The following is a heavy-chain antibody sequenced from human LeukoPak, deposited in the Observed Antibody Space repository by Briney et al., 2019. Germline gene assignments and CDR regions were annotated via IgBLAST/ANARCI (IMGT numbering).Heavy chain of an antibody. D-gene: IGHD5-18*01. Sequence: ASVKVSCKASGYTFTSYYMHWVRQAPGQGLEWVGIINPSGGSTSYAQKFQGRVTMTRDTSTSTVYMELSSLRSEDTAVYYCARDRRYSQPVPSDFDPWGQGTLVTVSS. CDR2: INPSGGST. J-gene: IGHJ5*02. CDR3: ARDRRYSQPVPSDFDP. CDR1: GYTFTSYY. V-gene: IGHV1-46*01.